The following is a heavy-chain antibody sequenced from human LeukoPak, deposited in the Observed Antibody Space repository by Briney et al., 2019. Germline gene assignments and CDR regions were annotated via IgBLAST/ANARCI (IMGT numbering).Heavy chain of an antibody. V-gene: IGHV1-8*01. CDR2: MNPNSGNT. Sequence: ASVKVSCKASGYTFTSYDINWVRQATGQGLEWMGWMNPNSGNTGYAQKFQGRVTMTRNTSISTAYMELSSLRSEDTAMYYCARAPEWGKSNYYYYMDVWGEGTTVTVSS. CDR1: GYTFTSYD. CDR3: ARAPEWGKSNYYYYMDV. D-gene: IGHD1-26*01. J-gene: IGHJ6*03.